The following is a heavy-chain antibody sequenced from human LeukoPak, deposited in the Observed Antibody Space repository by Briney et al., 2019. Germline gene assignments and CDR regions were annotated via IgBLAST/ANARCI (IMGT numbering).Heavy chain of an antibody. CDR2: ISSNGGST. J-gene: IGHJ6*03. CDR3: ARDFYQGGDYGGDYYYYYYMDV. Sequence: PGGSLRLSCAASGFTFSSYAMHWVRQAPGKGLEYVSAISSNGGSTYYANSVKGRFTISRDNSKNTLYLQMGSLRAEDMAVYYCARDFYQGGDYGGDYYYYYYMDVWGKGTTVTISS. D-gene: IGHD4-23*01. V-gene: IGHV3-64*01. CDR1: GFTFSSYA.